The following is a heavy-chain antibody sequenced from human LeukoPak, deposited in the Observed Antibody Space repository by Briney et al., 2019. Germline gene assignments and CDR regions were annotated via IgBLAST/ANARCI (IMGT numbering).Heavy chain of an antibody. D-gene: IGHD4-23*01. Sequence: PSETLSLTCTVSGGSISSSGHSWGWIRQPPGKGLEWTGTIYYTGRTYYNPSLESRVTISVDTSKNQFSLRLSSVTAADTAVYYCARGPRTHYGGNFDYWGQGTLVTVSS. CDR2: IYYTGRT. CDR1: GGSISSSGHS. CDR3: ARGPRTHYGGNFDY. V-gene: IGHV4-39*01. J-gene: IGHJ4*02.